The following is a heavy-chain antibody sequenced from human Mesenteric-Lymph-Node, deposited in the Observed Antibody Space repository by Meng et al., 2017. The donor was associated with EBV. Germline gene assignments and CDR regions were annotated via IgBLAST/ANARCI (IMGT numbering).Heavy chain of an antibody. CDR1: RYIPIEST. J-gene: IGHJ4*02. CDR3: ATGGGGAHDY. D-gene: IGHD3-16*01. Sequence: HVVQCGALMKRPCASVTAHCKFSRYIPIESTMHWLRQAPGKGLEWLGGFDLERDGTVYAQKFQGRVTMTEDTSTDTVYMELSSLRSDDTAVYYCATGGGGAHDYWGQGTLVTVSS. CDR2: FDLERDGT. V-gene: IGHV1-24*01.